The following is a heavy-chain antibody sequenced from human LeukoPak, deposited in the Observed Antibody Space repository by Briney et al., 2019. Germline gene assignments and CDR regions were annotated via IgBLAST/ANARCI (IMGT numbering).Heavy chain of an antibody. CDR1: GFSFSSHW. J-gene: IGHJ4*02. CDR3: ARVDSDSSGYYTL. D-gene: IGHD3-22*01. CDR2: ISQGGSEK. Sequence: PGGSLRLSCAASGFSFSSHWMSWVRQAPGKGLEWVANISQGGSEKYYVDSVKGRFTISRDNAKNSLYLQMNSLRAEDTAVYYCARVDSDSSGYYTLWGQGTLVTVSS. V-gene: IGHV3-7*04.